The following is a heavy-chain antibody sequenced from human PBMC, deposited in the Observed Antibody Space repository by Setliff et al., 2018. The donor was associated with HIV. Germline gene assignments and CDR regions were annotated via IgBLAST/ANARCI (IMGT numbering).Heavy chain of an antibody. V-gene: IGHV1-18*01. CDR2: ISAYNGNT. D-gene: IGHD6-19*01. J-gene: IGHJ5*02. CDR3: ARDFVESIAVTDWFDP. CDR1: GYTFTSYG. Sequence: ASVKVSCKASGYTFTSYGISWVRQAPGQGLEWMGWISAYNGNTNYAQKLQGRVTMTTDTSTSTAYMELRSLRSDDTAVYYCARDFVESIAVTDWFDPWGQGTLVTVSS.